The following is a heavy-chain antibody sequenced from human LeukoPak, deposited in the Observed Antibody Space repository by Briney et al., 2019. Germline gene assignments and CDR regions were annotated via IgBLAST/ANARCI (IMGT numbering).Heavy chain of an antibody. V-gene: IGHV4-39*07. Sequence: PSETLSLTCTVSGGSISSSSYYWGWIRQPPGKGLEWIGSIYHSGSTYYNPSLKSRVTISVDTSKNQFSLKLSSVTAADTAVYYCAREPDPYSGSYYIDYWGQGTLVTVSS. CDR2: IYHSGST. J-gene: IGHJ4*02. CDR3: AREPDPYSGSYYIDY. CDR1: GGSISSSSYY. D-gene: IGHD1-26*01.